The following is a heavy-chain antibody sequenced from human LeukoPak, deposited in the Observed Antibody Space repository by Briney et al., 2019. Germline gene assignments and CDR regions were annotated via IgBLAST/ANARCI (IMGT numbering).Heavy chain of an antibody. CDR2: IYHSGST. CDR1: GGSISSSNW. CDR3: ARAGGPLTGLIDWYFDL. V-gene: IGHV4-4*02. J-gene: IGHJ2*01. Sequence: SGTLSLTCAVSGGSISSSNWWSWVRQPPGKGLEWIGEIYHSGSTNYNPSLKSRVTMSVDTSKNQFSLKLSSVTAADTAVYYCARAGGPLTGLIDWYFDLWGRGTLVTVSS. D-gene: IGHD3/OR15-3a*01.